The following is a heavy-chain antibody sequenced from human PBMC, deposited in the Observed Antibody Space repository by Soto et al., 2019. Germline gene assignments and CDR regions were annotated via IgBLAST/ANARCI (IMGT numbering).Heavy chain of an antibody. D-gene: IGHD3-3*01. CDR2: ISGSGGST. CDR3: AKDQVLRFLEWLPPYFDY. CDR1: GFTFSSYA. Sequence: GGSLRLSCAASGFTFSSYAMSWVRQAPGKGLEWVSAISGSGGSTYYADSVKGRFTISRDNSKNTLYLQMNSLRAEDTAVYYCAKDQVLRFLEWLPPYFDYWGQGTLVTSPQ. J-gene: IGHJ4*02. V-gene: IGHV3-23*01.